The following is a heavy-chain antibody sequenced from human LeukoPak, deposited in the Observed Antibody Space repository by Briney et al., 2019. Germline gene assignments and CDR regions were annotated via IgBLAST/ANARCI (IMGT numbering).Heavy chain of an antibody. CDR3: ARERGDGYNYDFDY. CDR1: GFTFSSYS. J-gene: IGHJ4*02. D-gene: IGHD5-24*01. Sequence: GRSLRLSCAASGFTFSSYSMNWVRQAPGKGLEWVSSISSSSSYIYYADSVKGRFTISRDNAKNSLYLQMNSLRAEDTAVYYCARERGDGYNYDFDYWGQGTLVTVSS. V-gene: IGHV3-21*01. CDR2: ISSSSSYI.